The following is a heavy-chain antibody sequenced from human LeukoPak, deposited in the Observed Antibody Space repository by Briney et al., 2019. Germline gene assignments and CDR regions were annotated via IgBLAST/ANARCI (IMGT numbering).Heavy chain of an antibody. D-gene: IGHD3-16*02. CDR2: ISSSGSTI. CDR1: GFTFSSYE. Sequence: GGSLRLSCAASGFTFSSYEMNWVGEAPGKGLEWVSYISSSGSTIYYADSVKGRFTISRDNAKNSLYLQMNSLRAEDTAVYYCARDVYDYVWGSYRLFDYWGQGTLVTVSS. V-gene: IGHV3-48*03. J-gene: IGHJ4*02. CDR3: ARDVYDYVWGSYRLFDY.